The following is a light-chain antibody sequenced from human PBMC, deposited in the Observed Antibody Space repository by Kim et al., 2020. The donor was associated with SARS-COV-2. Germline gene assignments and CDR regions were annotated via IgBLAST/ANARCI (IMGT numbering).Light chain of an antibody. CDR3: QAWDSSTAHV. CDR2: QDS. CDR1: KLGDKY. V-gene: IGLV3-1*01. Sequence: SYELTQPPSVSVSPGQTASITCSGDKLGDKYACWYQQKPGQSPVPVIYQDSKRPSGIPERFSGSNSGNTATLTISGTQAMDEADYYCQAWDSSTAHVFGTGTKVTVL. J-gene: IGLJ1*01.